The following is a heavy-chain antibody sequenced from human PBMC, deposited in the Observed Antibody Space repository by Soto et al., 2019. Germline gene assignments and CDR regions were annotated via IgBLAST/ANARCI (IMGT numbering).Heavy chain of an antibody. J-gene: IGHJ1*01. Sequence: ASVKVSCKASGYIFTAYSMHWVRQAPGQGLEWMGVVNPSGGSTNYAQKFEGRITMTRDTSTSTVYMDLSSLTSEDTAVYYCAREENCSDGICYSEYFQRWGQGTLVTVSS. V-gene: IGHV1-46*01. CDR3: AREENCSDGICYSEYFQR. CDR1: GYIFTAYS. D-gene: IGHD2-15*01. CDR2: VNPSGGST.